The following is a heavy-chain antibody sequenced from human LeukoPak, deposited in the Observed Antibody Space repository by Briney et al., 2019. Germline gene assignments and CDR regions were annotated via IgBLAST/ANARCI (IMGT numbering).Heavy chain of an antibody. CDR2: ISANNGNT. Sequence: ASVKVSCKASGYSFTSYGISWVRQAAGQGLEWMGWISANNGNTNYAQKLQGRVTMTTDTSTNTAYMELRSLRSDDTAVYYCAREDCGSTSCYSVGLSLGNDYWGQGTLVTVSS. J-gene: IGHJ4*02. D-gene: IGHD2-2*01. V-gene: IGHV1-18*01. CDR3: AREDCGSTSCYSVGLSLGNDY. CDR1: GYSFTSYG.